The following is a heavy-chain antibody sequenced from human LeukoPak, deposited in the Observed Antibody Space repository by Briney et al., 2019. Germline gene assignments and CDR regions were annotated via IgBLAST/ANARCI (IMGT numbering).Heavy chain of an antibody. J-gene: IGHJ5*02. V-gene: IGHV3-9*01. CDR3: AKDSKSVAGKNNWFDP. Sequence: PGGSLRLSCAASGFTFDDYAMHWVRQAPGKGLEWVSGISWNRGSIGYADSVKGRFTISRDNAKNSLYLQMNSLRAEDTALYYCAKDSKSVAGKNNWFDPWGQGTLVTVSS. CDR1: GFTFDDYA. D-gene: IGHD6-19*01. CDR2: ISWNRGSI.